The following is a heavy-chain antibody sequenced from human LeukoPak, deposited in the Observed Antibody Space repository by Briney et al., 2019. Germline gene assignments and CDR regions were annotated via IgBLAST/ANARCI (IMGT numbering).Heavy chain of an antibody. CDR3: ARALLWFGELGCYDY. Sequence: PGGSLRLSCAASGFTVSSNSMSWVRQAPGKGLEWVSVIYSGGSTYYADSVKGRFTISRDNSKNTLYLQMNSLRAEDTAVYYCARALLWFGELGCYDYWGQGTLVTVSS. V-gene: IGHV3-66*01. J-gene: IGHJ4*02. D-gene: IGHD3-10*01. CDR1: GFTVSSNS. CDR2: IYSGGST.